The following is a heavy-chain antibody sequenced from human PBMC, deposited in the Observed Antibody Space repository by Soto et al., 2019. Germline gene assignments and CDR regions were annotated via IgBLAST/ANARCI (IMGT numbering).Heavy chain of an antibody. V-gene: IGHV1-69*10. CDR1: GGTFSSYA. J-gene: IGHJ3*02. CDR3: ARELGAGCSGGSCRVAAFDI. CDR2: IIPIFGIA. Sequence: GASVKVSCKASGGTFSSYAISWVRQAPGQGLDWMGGIIPIFGIANYAQKFQGRVTITADKSTSTAYMELSSLRSEDTAVYYCARELGAGCSGGSCRVAAFDIWGQGTMVTVSS. D-gene: IGHD2-15*01.